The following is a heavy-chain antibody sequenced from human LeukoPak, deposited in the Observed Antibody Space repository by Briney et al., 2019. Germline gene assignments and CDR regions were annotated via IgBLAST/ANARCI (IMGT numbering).Heavy chain of an antibody. CDR1: GFTFSSYA. Sequence: GGSLRLSCAASGFTFSSYAMSWVRQAPGKGLEWVSAISASGSGTYYADSVKGRFTISRDNSKNSLYLQMTSLSAEDTAVYCCAKRPRWWFDYWGGETLLTISS. V-gene: IGHV3-23*01. CDR3: AKRPRWWFDY. J-gene: IGHJ4*02. D-gene: IGHD2-15*01. CDR2: ISASGSGT.